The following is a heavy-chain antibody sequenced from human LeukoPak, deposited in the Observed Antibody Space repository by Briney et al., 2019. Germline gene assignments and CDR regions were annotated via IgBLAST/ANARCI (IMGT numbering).Heavy chain of an antibody. V-gene: IGHV1-2*02. CDR2: INPNSDGT. J-gene: IGHJ5*02. CDR1: GYTFTGYY. Sequence: ASVKVSCKAAGYTFTGYYMHWVRQAPGQGLEWMGWINPNSDGTNYAQKFQGRVTMTRDTSISTAYMELSRLRSDDTAVYYCARISYAVPSGWFDPWGQGTLVTVSS. D-gene: IGHD4-17*01. CDR3: ARISYAVPSGWFDP.